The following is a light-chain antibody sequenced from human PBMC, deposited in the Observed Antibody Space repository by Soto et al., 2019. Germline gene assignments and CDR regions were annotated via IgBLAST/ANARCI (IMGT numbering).Light chain of an antibody. J-gene: IGKJ5*01. CDR2: GAS. CDR3: QQSYSTPIT. CDR1: QSVTSN. Sequence: EIVLTPSPATLSSLPGDRATLSCRASQSVTSNLAWYQQKPGQAPRLLIYGASTRATGIPARFSGSGSGTDFTLTISSLQPEDFATYYCQQSYSTPITFGQGTRLEIK. V-gene: IGKV3-15*01.